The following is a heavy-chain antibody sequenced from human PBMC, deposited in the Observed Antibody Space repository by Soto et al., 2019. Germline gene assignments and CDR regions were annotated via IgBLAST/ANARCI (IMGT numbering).Heavy chain of an antibody. D-gene: IGHD2-2*01. CDR1: GGSFSGYY. Sequence: LSLTCAVYGGSFSGYYWSWIRQPPGKGLEWIGEINHSGSTNYNPSLKSRVTISVDTSKNQFSLKLSSVTAADTAVYYCARVGEGVVVPAAAVSPNWFDPWGQGTLVTVSS. J-gene: IGHJ5*02. CDR3: ARVGEGVVVPAAAVSPNWFDP. V-gene: IGHV4-34*01. CDR2: INHSGST.